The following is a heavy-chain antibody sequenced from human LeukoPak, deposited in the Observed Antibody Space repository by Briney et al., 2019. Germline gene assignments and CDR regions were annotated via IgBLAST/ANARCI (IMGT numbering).Heavy chain of an antibody. J-gene: IGHJ3*02. V-gene: IGHV4-4*07. CDR1: GGSISSFY. CDR2: IYSSGST. CDR3: ARQAYDTGYDAFDI. D-gene: IGHD3-22*01. Sequence: SETLSLTCTVSGGSISSFYWSCIRQPAGKGLEWIGRIYSSGSTNYNPSLKSRVTMSVDTSKNQFSLWLTSVTAADTAVYYCARQAYDTGYDAFDIWGQGTLVTVSS.